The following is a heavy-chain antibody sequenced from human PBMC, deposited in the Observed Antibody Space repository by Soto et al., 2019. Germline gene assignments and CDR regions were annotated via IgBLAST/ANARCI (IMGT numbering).Heavy chain of an antibody. D-gene: IGHD3-22*01. V-gene: IGHV1-3*01. CDR1: GYTFTSYA. Sequence: ASVKVSCKASGYTFTSYAMHWVRQAPGQRLEWMGWINAGNGNTKYSQKFQGRVTITRDTSASTAYMELSSLRSEDTAVYYCAREPNYYDSSGYYPTDYWGQGILVTVSS. CDR2: INAGNGNT. J-gene: IGHJ4*02. CDR3: AREPNYYDSSGYYPTDY.